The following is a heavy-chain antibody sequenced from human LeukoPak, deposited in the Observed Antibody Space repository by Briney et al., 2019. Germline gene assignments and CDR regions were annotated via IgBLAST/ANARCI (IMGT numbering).Heavy chain of an antibody. V-gene: IGHV4-59*08. D-gene: IGHD2-2*01. Sequence: PSETLSLTCTVSGGSISSYYWSWIRQPPGKGLEWIGYIYYSGTTYYNPSLKSRVTISVDTSKNRFSLNLNSVTAADTAVYYCARYYCSSSSCPGIDYWGQGTLVTVSS. CDR2: IYYSGTT. J-gene: IGHJ4*02. CDR1: GGSISSYY. CDR3: ARYYCSSSSCPGIDY.